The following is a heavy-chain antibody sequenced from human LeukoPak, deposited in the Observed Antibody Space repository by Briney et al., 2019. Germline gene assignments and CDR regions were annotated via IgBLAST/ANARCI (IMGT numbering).Heavy chain of an antibody. V-gene: IGHV4-34*01. CDR1: GGSFSGYY. J-gene: IGHJ4*02. CDR2: INHSGST. Sequence: PSETLSLTCAVYGGSFSGYYWSWIRQPPGKGLEWIGEINHSGSTNYNPSLKSRVTISVDTSKNQFSLKLSSVTAADTAVYYCARVSRVWGLDYWGQGTLVTVSS. CDR3: ARVSRVWGLDY. D-gene: IGHD7-27*01.